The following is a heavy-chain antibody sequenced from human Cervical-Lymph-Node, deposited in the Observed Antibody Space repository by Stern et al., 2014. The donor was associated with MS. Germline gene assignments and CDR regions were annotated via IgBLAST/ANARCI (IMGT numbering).Heavy chain of an antibody. CDR3: ARDPITMVRGVFY. V-gene: IGHV3-21*01. CDR2: ISSSSSYI. CDR1: GFTFSSYS. Sequence: EVQLVASGGGLVKPGGSLRLSCAASGFTFSSYSMNWVRQAPGKGLEWVSSISSSSSYIYYADSVKGRFTISRDNAKNSLYLQMNSLRAEDTAVYYCARDPITMVRGVFYWGQGTLVTVSS. J-gene: IGHJ4*02. D-gene: IGHD3-10*01.